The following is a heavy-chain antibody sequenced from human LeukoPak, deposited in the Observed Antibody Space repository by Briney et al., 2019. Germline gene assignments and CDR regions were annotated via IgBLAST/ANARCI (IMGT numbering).Heavy chain of an antibody. CDR2: IYTSGST. J-gene: IGHJ4*02. D-gene: IGHD6-6*01. Sequence: PSETLSLTCTVSGGSISSGSYYWSWIRQPAGKGLEWIGRIYTSGSTNYNPSLKSRVTISVDTSKNQFSLKLSSVTAADTAVYYCATPSDDSSFPGWGQGTLVTVSS. CDR3: ATPSDDSSFPG. CDR1: GGSISSGSYY. V-gene: IGHV4-61*02.